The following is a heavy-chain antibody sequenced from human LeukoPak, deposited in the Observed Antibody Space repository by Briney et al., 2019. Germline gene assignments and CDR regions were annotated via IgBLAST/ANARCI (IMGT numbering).Heavy chain of an antibody. CDR2: IWYDGSNK. CDR1: GFTFSGYG. J-gene: IGHJ4*02. Sequence: GRSLRLSCAASGFTFSGYGMHWVRQAPGKGLEWVAVIWYDGSNKYYADSVKGRFTISRDNSKNTLYLQMNSLRAEDTAVYYCARDKAGYFDYWGQGTLVTVSS. CDR3: ARDKAGYFDY. V-gene: IGHV3-33*01.